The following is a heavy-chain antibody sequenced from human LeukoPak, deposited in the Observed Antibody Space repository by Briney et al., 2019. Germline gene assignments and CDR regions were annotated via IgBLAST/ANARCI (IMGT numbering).Heavy chain of an antibody. Sequence: SETLSLTCTVSGDSISSGDYYWSWIRQPAGKGLEWIERISSSGSTNYNPSLKSRVTISVDTSKNQFSLKLSSVPAADTAVYFCARGPYSYDSSGAFDIWGQGTMVTVSS. J-gene: IGHJ3*02. CDR1: GDSISSGDYY. CDR3: ARGPYSYDSSGAFDI. CDR2: ISSSGST. D-gene: IGHD3-22*01. V-gene: IGHV4-61*02.